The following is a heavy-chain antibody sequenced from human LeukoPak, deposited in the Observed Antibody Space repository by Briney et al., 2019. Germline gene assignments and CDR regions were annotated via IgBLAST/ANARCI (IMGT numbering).Heavy chain of an antibody. CDR3: VRDWDHFDFDS. J-gene: IGHJ5*01. Sequence: GGSLRLSCAASGFTFSNYWMPWVRQAPGKGLVWVSRIKGDGSHTIYADSVKGRFTISRDNAKNTLYLQMKSLRAEDSAVYYCVRDWDHFDFDSWGQGTLVTVSS. CDR2: IKGDGSHT. CDR1: GFTFSNYW. V-gene: IGHV3-74*01. D-gene: IGHD3-9*01.